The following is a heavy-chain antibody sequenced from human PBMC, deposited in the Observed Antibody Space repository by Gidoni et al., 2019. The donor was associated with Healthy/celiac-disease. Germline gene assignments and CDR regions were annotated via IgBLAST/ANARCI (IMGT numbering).Heavy chain of an antibody. CDR2: ISWNSGSI. D-gene: IGHD3-10*01. Sequence: EVQLVESGGGLVQPGRSLRPSCAASGFTFDDYAMHWVRQAPGKGLAWVSGISWNSGSIGYADSVKGRFTISRDNAKNSLYLQMNSLRAEDTALYYCAKDRGSGSYYNGGGFDYWGQGTLVTVSS. CDR1: GFTFDDYA. V-gene: IGHV3-9*01. J-gene: IGHJ4*02. CDR3: AKDRGSGSYYNGGGFDY.